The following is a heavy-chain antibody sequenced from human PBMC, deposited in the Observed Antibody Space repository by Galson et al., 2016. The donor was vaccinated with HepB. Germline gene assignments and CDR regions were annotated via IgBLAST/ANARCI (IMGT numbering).Heavy chain of an antibody. J-gene: IGHJ6*02. Sequence: PALVKPTQTLTLTCTFSGFSLGASGVGVGWIRQPPGKALEWLALIYWDDDKRYSPSLQSRLTITKDTSKNQVVLTMTDMDPVDTATYYCTHPDYYYAAYYAMDVWGQGTTVTVSS. D-gene: IGHD3-10*01. CDR2: IYWDDDK. CDR3: THPDYYYAAYYAMDV. CDR1: GFSLGASGVG. V-gene: IGHV2-5*02.